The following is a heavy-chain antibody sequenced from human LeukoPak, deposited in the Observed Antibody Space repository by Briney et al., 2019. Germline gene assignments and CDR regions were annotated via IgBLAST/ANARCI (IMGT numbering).Heavy chain of an antibody. V-gene: IGHV3-74*01. CDR3: AINGWYCSSTSCYHGDYGMDV. J-gene: IGHJ6*02. CDR1: GFTFSSYW. D-gene: IGHD2-2*01. Sequence: GGSLRLSCAASGFTFSSYWMHWVRQAPGKGLVWVSRINSDGSSTSYADSVKGGFTISRDNAKNTLYLQMNSLRAEDTAVYYCAINGWYCSSTSCYHGDYGMDVWGQGTTVTVSS. CDR2: INSDGSST.